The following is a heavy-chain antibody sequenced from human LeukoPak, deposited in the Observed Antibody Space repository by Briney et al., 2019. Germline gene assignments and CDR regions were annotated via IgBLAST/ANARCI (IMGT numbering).Heavy chain of an antibody. Sequence: GASLLISCQGSGSSFTSYWISWVRQLPGKGLEWMERIDPSDSYTNYSPSFQGHVTISADKSISTAYLQWSSLKASDTAMYYCARHLISVVRGVTHFDYWGQGTLVTVSS. V-gene: IGHV5-10-1*01. J-gene: IGHJ4*02. CDR1: GSSFTSYW. CDR2: IDPSDSYT. CDR3: ARHLISVVRGVTHFDY. D-gene: IGHD3-10*01.